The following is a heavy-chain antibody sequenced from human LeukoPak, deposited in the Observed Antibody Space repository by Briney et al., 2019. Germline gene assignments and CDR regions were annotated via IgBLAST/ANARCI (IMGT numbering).Heavy chain of an antibody. CDR2: ISYDGSNK. CDR3: AKDFYYDSSGIFDY. J-gene: IGHJ4*02. V-gene: IGHV3-30*18. D-gene: IGHD3-22*01. CDR1: GFTLSSYG. Sequence: PGGSLRLSCAASGFTLSSYGMHWVRQAPGKGLEWVAVISYDGSNKYYADSVKGRFTISRDNSKNTLYLQMNSLRAEDTAVYYCAKDFYYDSSGIFDYWGQGTLVTVSS.